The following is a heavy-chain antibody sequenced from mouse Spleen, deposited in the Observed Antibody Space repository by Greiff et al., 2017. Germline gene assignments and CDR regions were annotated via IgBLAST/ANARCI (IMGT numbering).Heavy chain of an antibody. V-gene: IGHV1-55*01. CDR2: IYPGSGST. CDR3: ARFYGSSRFDY. Sequence: QVQLQQPGAELVKPGASVQMSCKASGYTFTSYWITWVKQRPGQGLEWIGDIYPGSGSTNYNEKFKSKATLTVDTSSSPAYMQLSSLTSEDSAVYYCARFYGSSRFDYWGQGTTLTVSS. D-gene: IGHD1-1*01. CDR1: GYTFTSYW. J-gene: IGHJ2*01.